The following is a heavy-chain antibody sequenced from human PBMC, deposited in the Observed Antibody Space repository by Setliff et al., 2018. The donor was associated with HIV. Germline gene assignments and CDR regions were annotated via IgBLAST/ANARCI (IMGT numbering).Heavy chain of an antibody. J-gene: IGHJ4*02. D-gene: IGHD2-2*01. CDR1: GGSFSGYY. CDR3: AKYGPNCRSITCDEGYYFGS. V-gene: IGHV4-34*01. CDR2: IAHSGST. Sequence: SETLSLTCAVYGGSFSGYYWSWIRQAPGKGLEWIGEIAHSGSTNYNPSLKSRVTISVDTSKNHFSLRLTSVTAADTALYYCAKYGPNCRSITCDEGYYFGSWGQGALVTVSS.